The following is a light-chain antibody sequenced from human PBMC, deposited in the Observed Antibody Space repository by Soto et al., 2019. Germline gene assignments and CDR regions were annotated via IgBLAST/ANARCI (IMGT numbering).Light chain of an antibody. CDR1: SSDIGGHNY. V-gene: IGLV2-14*01. CDR2: EVT. J-gene: IGLJ3*02. Sequence: QSALTQPASVSGSPGQSITISCTGTSSDIGGHNYVSWYQCHPGKAPKLLIYEVTNRPSGVSSRFSGSKSGNTASLIISGLQAEDEADYYCTSYTSSSTWVFGGGTKLTVL. CDR3: TSYTSSSTWV.